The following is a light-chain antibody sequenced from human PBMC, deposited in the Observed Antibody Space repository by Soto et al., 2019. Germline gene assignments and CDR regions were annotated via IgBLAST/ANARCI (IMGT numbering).Light chain of an antibody. CDR3: QQRSNWPPA. CDR2: DAS. Sequence: EIVLTQSPATLSLSPGERATLSCRASQSVSSYLAWYQQNPGQAPRLLIYDASNRATGIPARFSGSGSGTDFTLTISSLEPEDFAVYYCQQRSNWPPAFGQGTRLAI. CDR1: QSVSSY. J-gene: IGKJ5*01. V-gene: IGKV3-11*01.